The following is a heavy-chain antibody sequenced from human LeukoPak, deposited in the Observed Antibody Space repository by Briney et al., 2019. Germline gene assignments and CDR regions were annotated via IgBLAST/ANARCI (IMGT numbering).Heavy chain of an antibody. Sequence: SETLSLTCTVPGGSIGSYYWSWIRQPAGKGLEWIGRIYTSGSTNYNPSLKSRVTMSVDTSKNQFSLKLSSVTAADTAVYYCATWIAAAGYYAFDIWGQGTMVTVSS. CDR1: GGSIGSYY. CDR2: IYTSGST. CDR3: ATWIAAAGYYAFDI. J-gene: IGHJ3*02. D-gene: IGHD6-13*01. V-gene: IGHV4-4*07.